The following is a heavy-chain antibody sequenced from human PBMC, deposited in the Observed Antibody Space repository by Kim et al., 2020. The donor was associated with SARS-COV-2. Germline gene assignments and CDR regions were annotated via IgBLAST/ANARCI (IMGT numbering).Heavy chain of an antibody. V-gene: IGHV3-9*01. CDR3: AKGPRIAARPGYFDY. J-gene: IGHJ4*02. D-gene: IGHD6-6*01. Sequence: TGKGRFTISRDNDKNSLYLQMNSRRAEDTALYYCAKGPRIAARPGYFDYWGQGTLVTVSS.